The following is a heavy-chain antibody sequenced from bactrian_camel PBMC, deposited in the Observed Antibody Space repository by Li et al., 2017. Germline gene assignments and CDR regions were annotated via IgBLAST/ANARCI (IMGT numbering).Heavy chain of an antibody. V-gene: IGHV3S9*01. Sequence: HVQLVESGGGSVQAGGSLRLSCAASGHTYSSYSMAWFRQRPGKGREGVAAIDTDGSTVYVDTAKGRFTISRDNAKNTVYLQMNTLKPEDTAVYYCSSRDSWTDFGYWGQGTQVTVS. CDR1: GHTYSSYS. CDR3: SSRDSWTDFGY. D-gene: IGHD6*01. J-gene: IGHJ6*01. CDR2: IDTDGST.